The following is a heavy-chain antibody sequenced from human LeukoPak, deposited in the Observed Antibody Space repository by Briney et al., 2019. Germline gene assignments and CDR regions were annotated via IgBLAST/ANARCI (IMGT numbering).Heavy chain of an antibody. CDR2: IYYSGST. V-gene: IGHV4-59*01. J-gene: IGHJ4*02. CDR3: ARDGGYSYGPTPFDY. D-gene: IGHD5-18*01. Sequence: PSETLSLTCTVSGGSTSSYYRSWIRQPPGKGLEWIGYIYYSGSTNYNPSLKSRVTISVDTSKNQFSLKLSSVTAADTAVYYCARDGGYSYGPTPFDYWGQGTLVTVSS. CDR1: GGSTSSYY.